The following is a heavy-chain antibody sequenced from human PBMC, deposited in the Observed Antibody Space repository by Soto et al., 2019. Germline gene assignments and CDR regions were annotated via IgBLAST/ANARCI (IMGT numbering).Heavy chain of an antibody. CDR3: ARGEAIGDDP. CDR2: IKQDGSEK. CDR1: GLTFSSYW. J-gene: IGHJ5*02. Sequence: ESGGGLAQPGGSLRLSCAASGLTFSSYWMTWVRQAPGKGLEWVANIKQDGSEKYYVDSVKGRFTISRDNAKNSLYLQMTNLRVEDTAVYYCARGEAIGDDPWGHGTLVTVSS. D-gene: IGHD3-10*01. V-gene: IGHV3-7*01.